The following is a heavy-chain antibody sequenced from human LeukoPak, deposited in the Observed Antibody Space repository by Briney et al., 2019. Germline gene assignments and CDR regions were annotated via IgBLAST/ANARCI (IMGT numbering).Heavy chain of an antibody. CDR1: GFTFSSYA. V-gene: IGHV3-30*04. D-gene: IGHD6-19*01. CDR2: IPYDGSNK. J-gene: IGHJ4*02. CDR3: ARAFLAVAAPFDY. Sequence: GGSLRLSCAASGFTFSSYAMHWVRQAPGKGLEWVAVIPYDGSNKYYADSVKGRFTISRDNSKNTLYLQMNSLRAEDTAVYYCARAFLAVAAPFDYWGQGTLVTVSS.